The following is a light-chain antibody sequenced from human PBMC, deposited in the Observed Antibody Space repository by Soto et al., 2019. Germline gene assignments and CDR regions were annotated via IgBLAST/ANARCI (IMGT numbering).Light chain of an antibody. CDR3: SSYRSVNTVI. J-gene: IGLJ2*01. Sequence: QSVLTQPASVSGSPGQSITISCIGTSSDVGYNYVSWYQQHTGKAPKLMIYGVSNRVSGVSDRFSASKSGNAASLTISGLQADDEADYYCSSYRSVNTVIFGGGTKLTVL. CDR1: SSDVGYNY. CDR2: GVS. V-gene: IGLV2-14*03.